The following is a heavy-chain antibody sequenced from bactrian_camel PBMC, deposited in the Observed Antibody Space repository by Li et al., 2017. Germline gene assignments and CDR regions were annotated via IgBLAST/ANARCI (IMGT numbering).Heavy chain of an antibody. Sequence: SCYVSGRRGNTYLMAWFRQAPGKGREGVAGVFTGSPYIRYANSVKGRFTISRGSAENTVWLQMSSLKSEDTAMYYCALVVGSCGDRSLQERSWFDYWGQGTQVTVS. D-gene: IGHD2*01. CDR1: GRRGNTYL. CDR3: ALVVGSCGDRSLQERSWFDY. CDR2: VFTGSPYI. J-gene: IGHJ4*01. V-gene: IGHV3S1*01.